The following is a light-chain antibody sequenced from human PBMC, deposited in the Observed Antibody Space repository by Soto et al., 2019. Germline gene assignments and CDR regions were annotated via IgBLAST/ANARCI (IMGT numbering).Light chain of an antibody. V-gene: IGKV1-5*01. Sequence: DIQMTQSPSTLSGSVGDRVTITCRASQTISSWLAWYQQKPGKAPKLLIYAASNLYTGVPSRFSGRRSGTEFTLTISSLQPEDFASYYCLQDYGDSWTFGQGTKVDI. CDR1: QTISSW. CDR2: AAS. CDR3: LQDYGDSWT. J-gene: IGKJ1*01.